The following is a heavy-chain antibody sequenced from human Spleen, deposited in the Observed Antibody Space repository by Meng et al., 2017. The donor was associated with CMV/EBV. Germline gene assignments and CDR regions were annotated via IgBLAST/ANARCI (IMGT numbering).Heavy chain of an antibody. J-gene: IGHJ4*02. CDR2: IFYSGGT. CDR1: GGSITSGDYY. Sequence: LRLSCTVSGGSITSGDYYWTWIRQRPGTGLQWIGYIFYSGGTYYNPSLKSRLTLSVDTSKNQFSLKLSSVTAADTAIYYCARIPGVGTPDYWGQGTLVTVSS. V-gene: IGHV4-31*03. D-gene: IGHD6-13*01. CDR3: ARIPGVGTPDY.